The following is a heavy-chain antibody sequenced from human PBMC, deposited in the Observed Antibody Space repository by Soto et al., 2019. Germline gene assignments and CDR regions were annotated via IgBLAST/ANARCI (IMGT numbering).Heavy chain of an antibody. CDR1: GFTFSTYA. CDR3: ARIPLKRSSSGGYYYNGMDV. D-gene: IGHD6-6*01. CDR2: ISDDGTTN. Sequence: QVQLVESGGGVVQPGGSLRLSCAASGFTFSTYAMHWVRQAPGKGLEWVAGISDDGTTNSYADSVKGRFAVSRDNFRNTLYLQMNSMRGEDTAVYYYARIPLKRSSSGGYYYNGMDVWGQGTTVTVS. V-gene: IGHV3-30*09. J-gene: IGHJ6*02.